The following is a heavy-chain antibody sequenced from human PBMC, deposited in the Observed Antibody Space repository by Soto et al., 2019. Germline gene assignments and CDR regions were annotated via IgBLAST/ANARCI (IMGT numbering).Heavy chain of an antibody. CDR2: IHAGNGNT. D-gene: IGHD2-15*01. CDR3: ARGVAFLDY. V-gene: IGHV1-3*01. Sequence: ASVKVSCKASGYTFSSYAIHWVRQAPGQGLEWMGWIHAGNGNTKYSQSFQGRVTSSRDTSATTAYMELNSLRSEDTAVYYCARGVAFLDYWGQGTLVTVSS. J-gene: IGHJ4*02. CDR1: GYTFSSYA.